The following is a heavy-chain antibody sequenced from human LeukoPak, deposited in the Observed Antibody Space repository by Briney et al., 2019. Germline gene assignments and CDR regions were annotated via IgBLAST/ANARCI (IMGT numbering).Heavy chain of an antibody. V-gene: IGHV4-59*08. CDR2: IYYSGST. J-gene: IGHJ6*02. D-gene: IGHD3-9*01. Sequence: PSETLSLTCTVSGGSISSYYWSWIRQPPGKGLEWIGYIYYSGSTNYNPSVKSRFTISVDTSKNQFSLKLSSVTAADTAVYYCARQTLYYDILTGSFSYYYGMDVWGQGTTVTVSS. CDR1: GGSISSYY. CDR3: ARQTLYYDILTGSFSYYYGMDV.